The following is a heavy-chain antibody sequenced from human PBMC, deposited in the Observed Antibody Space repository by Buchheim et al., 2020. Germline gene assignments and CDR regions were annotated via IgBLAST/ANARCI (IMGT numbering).Heavy chain of an antibody. V-gene: IGHV1-69*02. Sequence: QVQLVQSGAEVKKPGSSVKFSCKASGGTFSSYTISWVRQAPGQGLEWMGRIIPILGIANYAQKFQGRVTITADKSTSTAYMELSSLRSEDTAVYYCARSDYDILTGYDYYYYGMDVWGQGTT. CDR3: ARSDYDILTGYDYYYYGMDV. J-gene: IGHJ6*02. CDR1: GGTFSSYT. D-gene: IGHD3-9*01. CDR2: IIPILGIA.